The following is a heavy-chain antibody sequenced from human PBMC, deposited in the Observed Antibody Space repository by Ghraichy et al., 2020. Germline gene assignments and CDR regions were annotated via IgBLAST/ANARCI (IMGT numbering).Heavy chain of an antibody. CDR1: GGSFSGYY. CDR2: INHSGST. D-gene: IGHD6-6*01. Sequence: SETLSLTCAVYGGSFSGYYWSWIRQPPGKGLEWIGEINHSGSTNYNPSLKSRVTISVDTSKNQFSLKLSSVTAADTAVYYCARVPCRAARCYYMDVWGKGTTVTVSS. CDR3: ARVPCRAARCYYMDV. V-gene: IGHV4-34*01. J-gene: IGHJ6*03.